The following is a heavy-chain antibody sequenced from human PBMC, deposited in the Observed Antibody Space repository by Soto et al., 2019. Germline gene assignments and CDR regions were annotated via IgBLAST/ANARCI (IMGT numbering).Heavy chain of an antibody. D-gene: IGHD2-15*01. Sequence: PGGSLRLSCAASGFTFSSYGMHWVRQAPGKGLEWVAVISYDGSNKYYADSVKGRFTISRDNSKNTLYLQMNSLRAEDTAVYYCAKDGVVVVAATPDPYYYYGMDVWGQGTTVTVSS. CDR1: GFTFSSYG. V-gene: IGHV3-30*18. CDR2: ISYDGSNK. J-gene: IGHJ6*02. CDR3: AKDGVVVVAATPDPYYYYGMDV.